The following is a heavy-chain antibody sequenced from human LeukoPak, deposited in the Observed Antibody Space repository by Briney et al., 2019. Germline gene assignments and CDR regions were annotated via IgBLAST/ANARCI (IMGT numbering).Heavy chain of an antibody. CDR1: GFTFSSYW. D-gene: IGHD1-1*01. V-gene: IGHV3-7*03. CDR3: ARGPLPTTRAFDI. Sequence: HPGGSLRLSCAASGFTFSSYWMSWVRQAPGKGLEWVANIKQDGSEKYYVDSVKGRFTISRDNSKDTLYLQMNSLRAEDTAVYYRARGPLPTTRAFDIWGQGTLVTVSS. J-gene: IGHJ3*02. CDR2: IKQDGSEK.